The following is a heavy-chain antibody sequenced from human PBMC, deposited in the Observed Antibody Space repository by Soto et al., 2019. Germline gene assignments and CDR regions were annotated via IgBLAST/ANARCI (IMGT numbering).Heavy chain of an antibody. CDR1: GGTFSSYS. CDR2: IIPIFGTA. Sequence: QVQLVQSGAEVKKPGSSVKVSCKASGGTFSSYSINWVRQAPGQGLEWMGEIIPIFGTANYAQKSQGRVTITADESTSTAYMELSXXRSEDTAVYYCARDGGRHSGGIDYWGQXXLVTVSS. CDR3: ARDGGRHSGGIDY. J-gene: IGHJ4*02. V-gene: IGHV1-69*01. D-gene: IGHD1-26*01.